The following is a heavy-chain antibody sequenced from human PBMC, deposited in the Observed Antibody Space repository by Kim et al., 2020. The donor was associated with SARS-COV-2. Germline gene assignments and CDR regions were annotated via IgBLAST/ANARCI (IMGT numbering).Heavy chain of an antibody. CDR2: SGT. V-gene: IGHV3-74*01. Sequence: SGTTYADSVKGRFTISRDNANNTVFLEMNSLRFEDTAGYYCEGSSGYPAYWGQGALVTVSS. J-gene: IGHJ4*02. CDR3: EGSSGYPAY. D-gene: IGHD3-3*01.